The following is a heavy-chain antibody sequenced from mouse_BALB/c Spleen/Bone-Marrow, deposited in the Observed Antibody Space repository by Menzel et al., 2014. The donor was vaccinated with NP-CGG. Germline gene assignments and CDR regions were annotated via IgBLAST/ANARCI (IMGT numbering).Heavy chain of an antibody. CDR2: INNNDGNT. CDR3: ARDNYGSRFDY. J-gene: IGHJ2*01. D-gene: IGHD1-1*01. Sequence: DVMLVESGGGLVQPGGSLKLSCAASGFTFSSYGMSWVRQTPDKRLELVATINNNDGNTYYPDSVKGRFTISRDNAKNTLYLQMSSLKSEDTAMYYCARDNYGSRFDYWGQGTTLTVSS. V-gene: IGHV5-6-3*01. CDR1: GFTFSSYG.